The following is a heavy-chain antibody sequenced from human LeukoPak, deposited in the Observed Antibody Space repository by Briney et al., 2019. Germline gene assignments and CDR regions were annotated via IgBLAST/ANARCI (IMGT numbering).Heavy chain of an antibody. CDR2: MNPNSGNT. J-gene: IGHJ6*03. V-gene: IGHV1-8*03. Sequence: ASVKVSCKASGYTFTSYDINWVRQATGQGLELMGWMNPNSGNTGYAQKFQGRVTITRNTSISTAYMELSSLRSEDTAVYYCARVYGDYYYYYMDVWGKGTTVTVSS. D-gene: IGHD4-17*01. CDR1: GYTFTSYD. CDR3: ARVYGDYYYYYMDV.